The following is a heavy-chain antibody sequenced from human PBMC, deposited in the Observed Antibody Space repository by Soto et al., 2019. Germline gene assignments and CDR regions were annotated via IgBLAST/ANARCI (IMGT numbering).Heavy chain of an antibody. CDR3: ARDQEPSTLYHDYYYMDV. J-gene: IGHJ6*03. CDR1: GYTFTSYY. Sequence: QVQLVQSGAEVKKPGASVTVSCKASGYTFTSYYIHWVRQAPGQGLEWMGIINPSGGSTSYAQKFQGRVTMTRDTSTSTVYMEVSGLRSEDTAVYYCARDQEPSTLYHDYYYMDVWGKGTTVTVSS. CDR2: INPSGGST. V-gene: IGHV1-46*03.